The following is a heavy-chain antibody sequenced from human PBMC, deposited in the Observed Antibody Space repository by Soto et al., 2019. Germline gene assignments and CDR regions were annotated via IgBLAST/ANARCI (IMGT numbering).Heavy chain of an antibody. D-gene: IGHD1-1*01. V-gene: IGHV4-31*03. CDR1: GGSIRSSTNY. J-gene: IGHJ2*01. CDR3: AREIRNQSGDLHYWYFDL. CDR2: IYFSGST. Sequence: SETLSLTCTVSGGSIRSSTNYWSWIRHHPGKGLEWIGFIYFSGSTFYHPSLKSRLTISLDPSRNQFSLKLTSVTAADTALYYCAREIRNQSGDLHYWYFDLWGRGTQVTVSS.